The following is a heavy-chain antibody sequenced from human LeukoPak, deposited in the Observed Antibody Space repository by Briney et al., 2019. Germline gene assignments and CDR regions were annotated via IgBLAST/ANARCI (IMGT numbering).Heavy chain of an antibody. V-gene: IGHV4-39*01. J-gene: IGHJ4*02. Sequence: SETLSLTCTVSGGSISSGSYYWGWVRQSPGKGLEWIGSVYYSGNTYYIPSLKSRITISRDTSKNQFSLKLSSVTAADTAVYYCVRHHEYYLLDYWGQGTLVTVSS. CDR3: VRHHEYYLLDY. CDR1: GGSISSGSYY. D-gene: IGHD2/OR15-2a*01. CDR2: VYYSGNT.